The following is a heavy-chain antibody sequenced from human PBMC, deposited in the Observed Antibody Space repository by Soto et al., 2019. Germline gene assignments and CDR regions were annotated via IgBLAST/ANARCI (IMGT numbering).Heavy chain of an antibody. J-gene: IGHJ5*02. Sequence: TLSLTCAVSGASISSGGYSWSWIRQPPGKGLEWIGYIYHSGSTYYNPSLKSRVTISVDRSKNQFSLKLSSVTAADTAVSYCARAFMTTVTTYNWFDPWGQGTPVTVSS. CDR1: GASISSGGYS. CDR3: ARAFMTTVTTYNWFDP. D-gene: IGHD4-17*01. V-gene: IGHV4-30-2*01. CDR2: IYHSGST.